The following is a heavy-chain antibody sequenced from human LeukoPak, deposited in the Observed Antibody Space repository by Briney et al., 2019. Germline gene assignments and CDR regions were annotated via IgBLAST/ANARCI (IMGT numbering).Heavy chain of an antibody. CDR1: GYTFTSYD. J-gene: IGHJ4*02. Sequence: ASVKVSCKASGYTFTSYDINWVRQATGQGLEWMGWMNPNSGNTNYAQKLQGRVTMTTDTSTSTAYMELRSLRSDDTAVYYCARMGYYDSSGYPFDYWGQGTLVTVSS. V-gene: IGHV1-18*01. CDR3: ARMGYYDSSGYPFDY. D-gene: IGHD3-22*01. CDR2: MNPNSGNT.